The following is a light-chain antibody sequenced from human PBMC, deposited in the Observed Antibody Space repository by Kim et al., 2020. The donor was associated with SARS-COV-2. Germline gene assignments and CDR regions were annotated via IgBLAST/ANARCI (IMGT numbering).Light chain of an antibody. CDR1: QSVSSN. Sequence: EIVMTQSPATLSVSPGERATLSCRASQSVSSNLAWYRQKPGQAPRLLIYGASTRATGIPARFSGSGSGTEFTLTISSLQSEDFAVYYCQQYNNWRLYTFGQGTKLEI. CDR3: QQYNNWRLYT. V-gene: IGKV3-15*01. J-gene: IGKJ2*01. CDR2: GAS.